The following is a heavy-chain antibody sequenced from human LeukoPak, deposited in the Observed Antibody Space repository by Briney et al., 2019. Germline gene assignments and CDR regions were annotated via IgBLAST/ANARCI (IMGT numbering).Heavy chain of an antibody. CDR3: ARLAAPGTSSDY. Sequence: ASVKVSCKASGYTFFAAYHMHWVRQAPRRGLEWMGVINPRGGATTYAQKFQGRVTMTTDTSTSTVYMQLSSLRSEDTAVYYCARLAAPGTSSDYWGQGTLVTVSS. D-gene: IGHD6-13*01. V-gene: IGHV1-46*01. CDR2: INPRGGAT. J-gene: IGHJ4*02. CDR1: GYTFFAAYH.